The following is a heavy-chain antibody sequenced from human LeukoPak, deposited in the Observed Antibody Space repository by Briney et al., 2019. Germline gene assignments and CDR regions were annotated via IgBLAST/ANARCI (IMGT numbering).Heavy chain of an antibody. V-gene: IGHV1-18*01. Sequence: ASVKVSCKASGYTFTSYGISWVRQAPGQGLEWMGRISAYNGNTNYAQKLQGRVTMTTDTSTSTAYMELRSLRSDDTAVYYCARRRASGSYFDYWGQGTLVTVSS. CDR2: ISAYNGNT. CDR3: ARRRASGSYFDY. D-gene: IGHD1-26*01. CDR1: GYTFTSYG. J-gene: IGHJ4*02.